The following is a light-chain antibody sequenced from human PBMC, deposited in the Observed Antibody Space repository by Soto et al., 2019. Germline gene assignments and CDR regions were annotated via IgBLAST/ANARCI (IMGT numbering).Light chain of an antibody. J-gene: IGLJ1*01. CDR3: AAWDDTLNGSV. Sequence: QSALTQPPSASGTPGQRVTISCSGSKSNIGSTSVHWFQQLPGTAPKLLIHSSDKRPSGVPIRFSASTSGTSASLAISGLQSEDEGDYYCAAWDDTLNGSVFGTGTKVTVL. CDR1: KSNIGSTS. CDR2: SSD. V-gene: IGLV1-44*01.